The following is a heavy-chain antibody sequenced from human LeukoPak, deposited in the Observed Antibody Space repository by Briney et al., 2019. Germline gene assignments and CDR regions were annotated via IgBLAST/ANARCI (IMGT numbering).Heavy chain of an antibody. CDR2: ISSSSSYI. CDR3: AGEYIYGYVGGWFDP. Sequence: PGGSLRLSCAASGFTFSSYSMNWVRQAPGKGLEGVSSISSSSSYIYYAGSVKGRFTISRDNAKKSLYLQMNSLRAADTAVYYCAGEYIYGYVGGWFDPWGQGTLVTVSS. V-gene: IGHV3-21*01. CDR1: GFTFSSYS. J-gene: IGHJ5*02. D-gene: IGHD5-18*01.